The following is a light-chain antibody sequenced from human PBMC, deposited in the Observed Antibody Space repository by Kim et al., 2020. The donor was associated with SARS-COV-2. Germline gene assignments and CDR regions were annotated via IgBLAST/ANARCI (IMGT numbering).Light chain of an antibody. CDR3: QSRDSGGNVL. V-gene: IGLV3-19*01. J-gene: IGLJ2*01. Sequence: VALGHTVRITCQGDSLRSYYATWYQQRPRPAPVLVIYGRNNRPSEIPDRFSGSSSGNTASLTISGDQAEDEADFYCQSRDSGGNVLFGGETKLTVL. CDR1: SLRSYY. CDR2: GRN.